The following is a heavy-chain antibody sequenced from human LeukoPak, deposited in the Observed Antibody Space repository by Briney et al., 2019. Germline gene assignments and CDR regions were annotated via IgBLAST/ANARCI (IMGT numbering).Heavy chain of an antibody. CDR2: FDPEDGET. D-gene: IGHD1-7*01. CDR1: RYTLTESS. J-gene: IGHJ4*02. CDR3: ATRGLELRPEYYFDY. V-gene: IGHV1-24*01. Sequence: ASVKVSCKVSRYTLTESSMHWVRQAPGKGLEWMGGFDPEDGETIYAQKFQGRVTMTEDTSTDTAYMELSSLRSEDTAVYYCATRGLELRPEYYFDYWGQGTLVTVSS.